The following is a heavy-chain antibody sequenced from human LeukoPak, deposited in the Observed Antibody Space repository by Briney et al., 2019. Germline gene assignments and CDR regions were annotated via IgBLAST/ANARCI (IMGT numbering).Heavy chain of an antibody. CDR1: GFTFSRYS. CDR2: VRDDGSSQ. D-gene: IGHD6-13*01. J-gene: IGHJ3*02. CDR3: AREGDSSTGVDAFDI. Sequence: GGSLRLSCAASGFTFSRYSMNWVRQAPGKGLDWVAFVRDDGSSQKYAATVKGRFTTSRDNSKNTLYLQMNNLRPEDTAVYYCAREGDSSTGVDAFDIWGQGTMVTVSS. V-gene: IGHV3-30*02.